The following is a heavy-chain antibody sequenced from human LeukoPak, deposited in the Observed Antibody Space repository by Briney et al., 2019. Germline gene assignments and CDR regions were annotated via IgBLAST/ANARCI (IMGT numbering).Heavy chain of an antibody. CDR2: INPSSGGT. D-gene: IGHD3-22*01. V-gene: IGHV1-2*02. CDR3: ARAGVWDYSDSSGYHNAAFDI. J-gene: IGHJ3*02. Sequence: GASVKVSCKAFGYTFTRYYMHWVRQAPGQGLEWMGWINPSSGGTNYAQKFQGRVTVTRDTSISTAYMDLSRLRSDDTAVYYCARAGVWDYSDSSGYHNAAFDIWGQGTMVTVSS. CDR1: GYTFTRYY.